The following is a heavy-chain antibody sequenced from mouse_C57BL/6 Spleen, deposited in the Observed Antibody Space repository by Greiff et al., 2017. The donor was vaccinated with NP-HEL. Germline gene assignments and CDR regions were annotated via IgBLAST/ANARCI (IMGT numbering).Heavy chain of an antibody. CDR3: AGGYLYYFDY. Sequence: EVKVVESGGGLVKPGGSLKLSCAASGFTFSDYGMHWVRQAPEKGLEWVAYISSGSSTIYYADTVKGRFTISRDNAKNTLFLQMTSLRSEDTAMYYCAGGYLYYFDYWGQGTTLTVSS. D-gene: IGHD2-2*01. CDR1: GFTFSDYG. CDR2: ISSGSSTI. V-gene: IGHV5-17*01. J-gene: IGHJ2*01.